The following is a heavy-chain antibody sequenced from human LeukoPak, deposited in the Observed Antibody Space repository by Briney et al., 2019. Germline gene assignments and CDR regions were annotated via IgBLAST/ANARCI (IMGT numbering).Heavy chain of an antibody. CDR3: ARGAVDYGSGSYYNVYFDY. CDR1: GGTFSSYA. J-gene: IGHJ4*02. CDR2: IIPIFGTA. D-gene: IGHD3-10*01. Sequence: GASVKVSCKASGGTFSSYAISWVRQAPGQGLEWMGGIIPIFGTANYAQKFQGRVTITADKSTSTAYMELSRLRSDDTAVYYCARGAVDYGSGSYYNVYFDYWGQGTLVTVSS. V-gene: IGHV1-69*06.